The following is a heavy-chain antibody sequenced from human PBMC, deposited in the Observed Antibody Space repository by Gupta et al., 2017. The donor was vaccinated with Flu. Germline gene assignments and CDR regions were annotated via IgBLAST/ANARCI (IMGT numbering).Heavy chain of an antibody. CDR3: TREVGATTGDY. V-gene: IGHV3-49*04. D-gene: IGHD1-26*01. J-gene: IGHJ4*02. Sequence: EVQLVESGGGLVQPGRSLRLSFTASAFIFGAYAMSWVRQAPGKGLEWVGFIRSKAYGGTTEYAASGKGRFTISRDDSKSIAYLQMNSLKTEDTAVYYCTREVGATTGDYWGQGTLVTVSS. CDR1: AFIFGAYA. CDR2: IRSKAYGGTT.